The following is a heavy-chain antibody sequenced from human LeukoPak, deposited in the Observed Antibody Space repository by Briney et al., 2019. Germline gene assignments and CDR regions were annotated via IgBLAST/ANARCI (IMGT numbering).Heavy chain of an antibody. CDR2: IYYSGST. D-gene: IGHD5-18*01. J-gene: IGHJ5*02. V-gene: IGHV4-59*12. CDR1: GGSISSYY. CDR3: ARDLNTAMLGPVDP. Sequence: KPSETLSLTCTVSGGSISSYYWSWIRQPPGKGLEWIGYIYYSGSTNYNPSLKSRVTISVDTSKNQFSLKLSSVTAADTAVYYCARDLNTAMLGPVDPWGQGTLVTVSS.